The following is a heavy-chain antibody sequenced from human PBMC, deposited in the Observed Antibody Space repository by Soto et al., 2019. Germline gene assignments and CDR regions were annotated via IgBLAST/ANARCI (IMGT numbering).Heavy chain of an antibody. CDR2: IWYDGSNK. CDR3: ARGRSLIAPPPVGDNWLDA. J-gene: IGHJ5*02. Sequence: GGSLRLSCPASGFTFSSYGMHWVRQAPGKGLEWVAVIWYDGSNKYYADSLKGRFTISRDNSKNTLYLQMNSLRAEDTAVYYCARGRSLIAPPPVGDNWLDAWGQGTLVTVSS. CDR1: GFTFSSYG. V-gene: IGHV3-33*01. D-gene: IGHD6-13*01.